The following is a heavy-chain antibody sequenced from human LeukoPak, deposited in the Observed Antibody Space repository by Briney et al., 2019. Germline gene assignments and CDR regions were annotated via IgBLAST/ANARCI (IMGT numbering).Heavy chain of an antibody. CDR1: GFTFSSYS. Sequence: PGGSLRLSCAASGFTFSSYSMNWVRQAPGKGPEGGSYISGSSSTIYYADSVKGRFTISRDNGKNTLYLQMNSLRAEDTAVYYCATVRTGVHDYWGQGTLVTVSS. D-gene: IGHD1-14*01. V-gene: IGHV3-48*01. CDR3: ATVRTGVHDY. J-gene: IGHJ4*02. CDR2: ISGSSSTI.